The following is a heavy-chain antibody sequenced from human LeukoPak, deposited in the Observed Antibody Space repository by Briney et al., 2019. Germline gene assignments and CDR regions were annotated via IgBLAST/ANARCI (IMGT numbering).Heavy chain of an antibody. J-gene: IGHJ4*02. V-gene: IGHV3-21*01. Sequence: PGGSLRLSCAASGFTFSSYSMNWARQAPGKGLEWVSSISSSSSYIYYADSVKGRFTISRDNAKNSLYLQMNSLRAEDTAVYYCARDRATVTTNPRGVEDYWGQGTLVTVSS. D-gene: IGHD4-17*01. CDR1: GFTFSSYS. CDR3: ARDRATVTTNPRGVEDY. CDR2: ISSSSSYI.